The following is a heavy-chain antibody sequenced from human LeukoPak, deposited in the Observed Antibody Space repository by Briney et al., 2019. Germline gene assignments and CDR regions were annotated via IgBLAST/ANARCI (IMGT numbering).Heavy chain of an antibody. D-gene: IGHD5-12*01. CDR1: GFTFSRYW. CDR3: ARDSPGYGGYSY. V-gene: IGHV3-7*04. J-gene: IGHJ4*02. Sequence: GGSLRLSCTASGFTFSRYWMTWVRQAPGKGLEWVANIKEDGSAKYYVDSMKGRFTISRDNAKNSLYLQINSLRAEDTAVYYCARDSPGYGGYSYWGQGTQVTVSS. CDR2: IKEDGSAK.